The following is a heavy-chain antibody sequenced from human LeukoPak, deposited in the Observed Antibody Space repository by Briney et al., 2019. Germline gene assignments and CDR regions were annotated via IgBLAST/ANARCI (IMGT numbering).Heavy chain of an antibody. CDR3: AKDREAGAWVLYFDY. Sequence: GGTLRLSCAASGFTFSSYGMHWVRHAPGKGLEWVAVISYYGTDQFYADSVKVRFTVSRDNSKNTLYLQMNSLRAEDSAVYFCAKDREAGAWVLYFDYWGQGTLVTVSS. J-gene: IGHJ4*02. CDR2: ISYYGTDQ. D-gene: IGHD1-1*01. V-gene: IGHV3-30*18. CDR1: GFTFSSYG.